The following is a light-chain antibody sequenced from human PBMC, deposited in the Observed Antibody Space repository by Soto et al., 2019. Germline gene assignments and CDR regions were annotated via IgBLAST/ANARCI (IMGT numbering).Light chain of an antibody. CDR1: QSISSSY. J-gene: IGKJ3*01. CDR3: QQYNNWPLT. V-gene: IGKV3-15*01. Sequence: EIVMTQSPATLSVSPGERAILSCRASQSISSSYLAWYQQKPGQAPRLLIYGASTRATGIPARFSGSGSGTEFTLTISSLQSEDFAVYYCQQYNNWPLTFGPGTKVDIK. CDR2: GAS.